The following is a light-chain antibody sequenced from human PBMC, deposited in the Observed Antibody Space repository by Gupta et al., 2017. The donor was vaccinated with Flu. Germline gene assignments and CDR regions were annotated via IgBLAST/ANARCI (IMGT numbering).Light chain of an antibody. J-gene: IGLJ2*01. V-gene: IGLV2-8*01. CDR2: EVS. CDR1: SSDVGGYNY. Sequence: QAALTSPPPASRSPGQSVPISFPGTSSDVGGYNYVSWYQQHPGKAPKLMIYEVSKRPSGVPDRFSGSKSGNTASLTVSGLQAEDEADYYCSSYAGSNNLVFGGGTKLTVL. CDR3: SSYAGSNNLV.